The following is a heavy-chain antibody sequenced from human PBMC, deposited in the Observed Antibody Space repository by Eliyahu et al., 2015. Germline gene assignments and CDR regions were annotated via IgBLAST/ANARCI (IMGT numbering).Heavy chain of an antibody. CDR2: IIPILGIA. Sequence: QVQLVQSGAEVKKPGSSVKVSCKASGGTFSSYTISWVRQAPGQGLEWMGRIIPILGIANYAQKFQGRVTITADKSTSTAYMELSSLRSEDTAVYYCASGGDYGELRADYWGQGTLVTVSS. D-gene: IGHD4-17*01. J-gene: IGHJ4*02. V-gene: IGHV1-69*02. CDR3: ASGGDYGELRADY. CDR1: GGTFSSYT.